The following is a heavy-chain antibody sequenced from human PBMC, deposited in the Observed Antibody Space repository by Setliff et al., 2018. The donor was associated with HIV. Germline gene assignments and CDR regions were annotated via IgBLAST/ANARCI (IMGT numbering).Heavy chain of an antibody. CDR3: ARLLPHYYGSGSYPLYYYYMDV. CDR2: IYPGDSDT. V-gene: IGHV5-51*01. CDR1: GYSFTSYW. Sequence: PGESLKISCEGSGYSFTSYWIGWVRQMPGKGLEWMGIIYPGDSDTRYSPYFQGQVTISADKSISTAYLQWSSLKASDTAMSYCARLLPHYYGSGSYPLYYYYMDVWGKGTTVTVSS. D-gene: IGHD3-10*01. J-gene: IGHJ6*03.